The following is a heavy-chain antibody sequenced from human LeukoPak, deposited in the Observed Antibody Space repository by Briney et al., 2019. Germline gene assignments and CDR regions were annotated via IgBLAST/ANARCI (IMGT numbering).Heavy chain of an antibody. J-gene: IGHJ5*02. V-gene: IGHV1-2*02. Sequence: ASVKVSCKASGYTFTGYYMHWGRQAPGQGLEWMGWINPNSGGTNYAQKFQGRVTMTRDTSISTAYMELSRLRSDDTAVYYCAFEYSSSVNWFDPWGQGTLVTVSS. D-gene: IGHD6-6*01. CDR3: AFEYSSSVNWFDP. CDR2: INPNSGGT. CDR1: GYTFTGYY.